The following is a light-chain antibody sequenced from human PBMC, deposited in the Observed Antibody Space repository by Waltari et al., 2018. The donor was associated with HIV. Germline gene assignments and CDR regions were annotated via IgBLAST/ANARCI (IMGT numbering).Light chain of an antibody. CDR2: EVD. J-gene: IGLJ1*01. CDR3: CSYAGGSGYV. V-gene: IGLV2-23*02. CDR1: SSDVGSYHF. Sequence: QSALTQPASVSGSPGQSITIPCSGTSSDVGSYHFVSWYQQLPDKPPNLIIYEVDKRPSGVSSRLSGSKSGNTASLTISGLQAEDEADYFCCSYAGGSGYVFGSGTKVTVL.